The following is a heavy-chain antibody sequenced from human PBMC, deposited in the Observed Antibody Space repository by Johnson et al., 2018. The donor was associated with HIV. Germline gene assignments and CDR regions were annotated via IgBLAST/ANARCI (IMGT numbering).Heavy chain of an antibody. CDR1: GFSFSRYW. J-gene: IGHJ3*02. CDR2: IIQDGSEK. D-gene: IGHD1-14*01. Sequence: VQLVESGGGLVQPGGSLRLSCAASGFSFSRYWLCWVRPAPGKGLAWVANIIQDGSEKYYVDSVQARFTISRDNAKNSVYLQMNSLKTEDTAVYYCARGPKNPGLDAFDIWGQGTVVTVSS. CDR3: ARGPKNPGLDAFDI. V-gene: IGHV3-7*05.